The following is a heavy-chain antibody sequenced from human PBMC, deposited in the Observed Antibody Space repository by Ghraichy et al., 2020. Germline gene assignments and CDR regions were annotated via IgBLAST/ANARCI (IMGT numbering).Heavy chain of an antibody. J-gene: IGHJ4*02. V-gene: IGHV3-23*01. CDR1: GFTFSSQD. CDR3: AKEEVTATVSRTFAY. Sequence: GGSLRLSCAASGFTFSSQDMSWVRQAPGKGLEWVSALSGSAGSTYYADSVKGRFTISRDISKNTPYLQMNSLRAEDTAVYYCAKEEVTATVSRTFAYWGQGALVTVSS. D-gene: IGHD5-18*01. CDR2: LSGSAGST.